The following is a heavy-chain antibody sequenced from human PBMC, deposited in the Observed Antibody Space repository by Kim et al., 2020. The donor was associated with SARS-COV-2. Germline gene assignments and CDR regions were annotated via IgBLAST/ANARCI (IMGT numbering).Heavy chain of an antibody. Sequence: GGSLRLSCAASGFTFSSYGMHWVRQAPGKGLEWVAVIWYDGSNKYYADSVKGRFTISRDNSKNTLYLQMNSLRAEDTAVYYCARDPGIAVAGTVYYYGMDVWGQGATVTVSS. D-gene: IGHD6-19*01. CDR2: IWYDGSNK. J-gene: IGHJ6*02. CDR3: ARDPGIAVAGTVYYYGMDV. CDR1: GFTFSSYG. V-gene: IGHV3-33*01.